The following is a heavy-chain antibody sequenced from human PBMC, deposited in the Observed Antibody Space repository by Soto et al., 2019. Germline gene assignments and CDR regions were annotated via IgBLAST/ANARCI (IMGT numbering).Heavy chain of an antibody. CDR1: GFTFSSYA. V-gene: IGHV3-23*01. CDR3: AKDRDIILWFGTDDAFDI. J-gene: IGHJ3*02. Sequence: GGSLRLSCAASGFTFSSYAMSWVRQAPGKGLEWVSAISGSGGSTYYADSVKGRFTISRDNSKNTLYLQMNSLRAEDTAVYYCAKDRDIILWFGTDDAFDIWGQGTMVTVSS. D-gene: IGHD3-10*01. CDR2: ISGSGGST.